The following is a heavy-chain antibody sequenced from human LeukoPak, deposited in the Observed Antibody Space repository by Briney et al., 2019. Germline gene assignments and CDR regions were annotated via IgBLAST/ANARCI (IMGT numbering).Heavy chain of an antibody. CDR3: ARDPVYYDSSGPFDY. J-gene: IGHJ4*02. D-gene: IGHD3-22*01. CDR2: VSFDSNKI. V-gene: IGHV3-30*03. CDR1: GFTFSTYG. Sequence: GGALRLSCEACGFTFSTYGMHGVRQAPGKGLEGVAVVSFDSNKIYYVDSVKGRFTISRDNSRNTLHLQMNSLRSEDTAVYYCARDPVYYDSSGPFDYWGQGTLVTVSS.